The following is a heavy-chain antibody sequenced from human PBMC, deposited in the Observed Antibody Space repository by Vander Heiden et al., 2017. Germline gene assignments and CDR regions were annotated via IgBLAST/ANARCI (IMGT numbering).Heavy chain of an antibody. D-gene: IGHD6-13*01. CDR1: GFTFSSYA. CDR3: ARAGIAAADNWFDP. V-gene: IGHV3-30-3*01. Sequence: QVQLVESGGGVVQPGRSLRLSCAASGFTFSSYAMPWVRQAPGKGLEWVAVISYDGSNKYYADSVKGRFTISRDNSKNTLYLQMNSLRAEDTAVYYCARAGIAAADNWFDPWGQGTLVTVSS. J-gene: IGHJ5*02. CDR2: ISYDGSNK.